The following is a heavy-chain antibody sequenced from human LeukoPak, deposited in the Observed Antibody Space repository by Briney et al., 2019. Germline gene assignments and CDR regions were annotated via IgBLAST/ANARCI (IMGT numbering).Heavy chain of an antibody. CDR3: AKDAIPLRYFDWFFDY. J-gene: IGHJ4*02. CDR1: GFTFSSYG. Sequence: GGSLRLSCAASGFTFSSYGMHWVRQAPGKGXXXXXXXXXXXXXXXXXXXXXXXXTXXXXXXXNTLYLQMNSLRAEDTAVYYCAKDAIPLRYFDWFFDYWGQGTLVTVSS. CDR2: XXXXXXXX. D-gene: IGHD3-9*01. V-gene: IGHV3-30*02.